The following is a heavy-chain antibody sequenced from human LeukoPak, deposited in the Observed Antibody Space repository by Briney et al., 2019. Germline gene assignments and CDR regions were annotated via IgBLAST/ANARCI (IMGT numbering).Heavy chain of an antibody. D-gene: IGHD6-19*01. Sequence: KPSETLSLTCTVSGGSISSYYWSWIRQPPGKGLEWIGYIYYSGSTNYNPSLKSRVTISVDTSKNQFSLKLSSVTAADTAVYYCAIVSVAVAGGFDYWGQGTLVTVSS. CDR2: IYYSGST. CDR1: GGSISSYY. J-gene: IGHJ4*02. CDR3: AIVSVAVAGGFDY. V-gene: IGHV4-59*08.